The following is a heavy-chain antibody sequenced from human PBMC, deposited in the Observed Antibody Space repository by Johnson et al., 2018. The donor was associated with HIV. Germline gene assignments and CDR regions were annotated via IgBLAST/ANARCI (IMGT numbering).Heavy chain of an antibody. Sequence: QVQLVESGGGVVQPGGSLRLSCAASGFTFSNYGMHWVRQAPGKGLEWVAFIRHDGSKKYYADSVKGRFTISRDNSKNTLFLQMNSLRAEDTAGYYCAKETLVRGVNAFDIWGQGTMVTVSS. J-gene: IGHJ3*02. CDR2: IRHDGSKK. CDR1: GFTFSNYG. D-gene: IGHD3-10*01. V-gene: IGHV3-30*02. CDR3: AKETLVRGVNAFDI.